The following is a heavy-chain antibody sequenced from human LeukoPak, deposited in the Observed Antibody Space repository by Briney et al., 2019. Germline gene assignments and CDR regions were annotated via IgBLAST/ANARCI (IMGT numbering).Heavy chain of an antibody. Sequence: GGSLRLSCAASGFTFSNAGMSWVRQAPGKGLEWVGRIKSKTDGGTTDYAAPVKGRFTISRADSKNTLYLQMNSLKTEATAVYYCTTDYSKWLAPDYWGQGTLVTVSS. D-gene: IGHD6-19*01. CDR3: TTDYSKWLAPDY. CDR2: IKSKTDGGTT. CDR1: GFTFSNAG. J-gene: IGHJ4*02. V-gene: IGHV3-15*01.